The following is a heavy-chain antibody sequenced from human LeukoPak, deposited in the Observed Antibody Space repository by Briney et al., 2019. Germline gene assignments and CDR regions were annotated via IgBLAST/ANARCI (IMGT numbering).Heavy chain of an antibody. D-gene: IGHD3-3*01. CDR2: IIPILGIA. CDR3: ARAGTIFGVVISASDYYYYGMDV. V-gene: IGHV1-69*04. Sequence: ASVKVSCKASGGTFSSYAINWVRQAPGQGLEWMGRIIPILGIANYAQKFQGRVTITADKSTSTAYMELSSLRSEDTAVYYCARAGTIFGVVISASDYYYYGMDVWGQGTTVTVSS. J-gene: IGHJ6*02. CDR1: GGTFSSYA.